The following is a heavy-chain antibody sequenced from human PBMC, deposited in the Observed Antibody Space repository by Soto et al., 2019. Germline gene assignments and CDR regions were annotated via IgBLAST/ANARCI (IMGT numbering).Heavy chain of an antibody. CDR1: GFTFSSYA. D-gene: IGHD4-17*01. CDR3: AREDYGDYYVGFDY. V-gene: IGHV3-30-3*01. Sequence: QVQLVESGGGVNQPGRSLRLSCAASGFTFSSYAMHWVRQAPGKGLEWVAVISYDGSNKYYADSVKGRFTISRDNSKNTLYLQMNSLRAVDTAVYYCAREDYGDYYVGFDYWGQGTLVTVSS. J-gene: IGHJ4*02. CDR2: ISYDGSNK.